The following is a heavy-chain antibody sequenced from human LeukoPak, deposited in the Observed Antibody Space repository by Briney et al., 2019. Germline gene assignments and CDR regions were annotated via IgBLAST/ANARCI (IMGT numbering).Heavy chain of an antibody. Sequence: GRSLRLSCAASGFTFDDYAMHWVRQAPGKGLEWVSGISWNSGSIGYADSVKGRFTISRDNAKNSLYLQMNSLRAEDTALYYCTKDRGQWLVEFGGRSTFDIWGPGTMVTVSS. V-gene: IGHV3-9*01. D-gene: IGHD6-19*01. CDR1: GFTFDDYA. J-gene: IGHJ3*02. CDR3: TKDRGQWLVEFGGRSTFDI. CDR2: ISWNSGSI.